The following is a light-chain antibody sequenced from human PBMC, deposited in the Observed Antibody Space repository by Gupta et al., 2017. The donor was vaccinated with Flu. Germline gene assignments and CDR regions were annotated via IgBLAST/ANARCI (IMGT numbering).Light chain of an antibody. Sequence: SALTQPASVSGSPGQSITLPCTASSSDDGTYKYVSWYKQHPGKAPKLMIFKVSNRPSWVSNRVSGCKSGNTASLTSSGLQAEDEAYYYCSSYTITNTLVVFGGGTKLTVL. J-gene: IGLJ3*02. CDR1: SSDDGTYKY. CDR2: KVS. CDR3: SSYTITNTLVV. V-gene: IGLV2-14*01.